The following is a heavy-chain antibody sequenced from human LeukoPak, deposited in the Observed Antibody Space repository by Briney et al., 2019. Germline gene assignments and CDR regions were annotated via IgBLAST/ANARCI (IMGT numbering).Heavy chain of an antibody. J-gene: IGHJ6*03. D-gene: IGHD3-10*01. CDR2: IIPIFGTA. CDR1: GGTFSSYA. Sequence: GASVKVSCKASGGTFSSYAISWVRQAPGQGLEWMGGIIPIFGTANYAQKYRGRVTITADESTSTAYMELSSLRSEDTAVYYCAIGKWFGEFYYYYMDVWGKGTTVTISS. V-gene: IGHV1-69*13. CDR3: AIGKWFGEFYYYYMDV.